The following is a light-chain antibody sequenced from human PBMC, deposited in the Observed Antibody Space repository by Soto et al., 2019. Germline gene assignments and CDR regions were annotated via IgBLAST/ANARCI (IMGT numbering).Light chain of an antibody. CDR3: QHYNSYSEA. Sequence: DIQMTQSPSTLSGSVGDRVTITCRASQTISSWLAWYQQKPGKAPKLLIYKASTLKSGVLSRFSGSGSGTEFTLTISSLQPDDFATYYFQHYNSYSEAFGQGTKVELK. CDR1: QTISSW. V-gene: IGKV1-5*03. CDR2: KAS. J-gene: IGKJ1*01.